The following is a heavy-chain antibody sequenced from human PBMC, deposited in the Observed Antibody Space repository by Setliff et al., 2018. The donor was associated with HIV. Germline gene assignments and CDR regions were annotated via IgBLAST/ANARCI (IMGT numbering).Heavy chain of an antibody. J-gene: IGHJ4*02. CDR1: GGSISSYY. Sequence: SETLSLTCTVSGGSISSYYWSWIRQPPGKGLEWIGYIYYSGSTNYNPSLKSRVTISVDTSKNQFSLKLSSVTAADTAMYYCARGDYASPPLFMGYWGQGTLVTVSS. CDR3: ARGDYASPPLFMGY. V-gene: IGHV4-59*01. D-gene: IGHD4-17*01. CDR2: IYYSGST.